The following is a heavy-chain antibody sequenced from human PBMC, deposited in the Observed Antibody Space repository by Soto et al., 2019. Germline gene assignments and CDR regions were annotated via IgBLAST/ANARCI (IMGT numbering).Heavy chain of an antibody. CDR1: GFTFSSHS. CDR2: ISGGGKSI. Sequence: GGSVRLSCVASGFTFSSHSMNWVRQAPGKGLEWVSYISGGGKSIYYAASVKGRFTISRDNAKNSLYLEMNSLRDEDTAVYSCVRDSRRGYGMDVWGPGTTVTVSS. J-gene: IGHJ6*02. V-gene: IGHV3-48*02. D-gene: IGHD3-10*01. CDR3: VRDSRRGYGMDV.